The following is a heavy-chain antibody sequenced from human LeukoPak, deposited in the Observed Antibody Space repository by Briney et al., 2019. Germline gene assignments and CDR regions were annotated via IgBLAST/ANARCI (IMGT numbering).Heavy chain of an antibody. V-gene: IGHV3-23*01. CDR1: GFAFGGYA. CDR2: IAGSGNFA. Sequence: GGSLRLSCATSGFAFGGYAMSWVRQAPGKGLEWVASIAGSGNFAYFAESVKGRFTISRDNSQSTVFLQGSGLRAEDTALYFCAKPHYPDQGGYYSGSYYFDYWGQGALVTVSS. CDR3: AKPHYPDQGGYYSGSYYFDY. J-gene: IGHJ4*02. D-gene: IGHD3-22*01.